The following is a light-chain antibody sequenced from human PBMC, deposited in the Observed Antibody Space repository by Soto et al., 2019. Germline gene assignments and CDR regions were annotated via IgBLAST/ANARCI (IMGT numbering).Light chain of an antibody. Sequence: QSALTQPASVSGSPGQSITISCTGTSSDVGGYNYVSWYKQHPGKAPKLMIYDVSNRPSGVSNRFSGSKSGNTAALTISGLQAEDEADYYCSSYTSSSTLLYVFVTGTKVTVL. CDR3: SSYTSSSTLLYV. V-gene: IGLV2-14*01. CDR2: DVS. CDR1: SSDVGGYNY. J-gene: IGLJ1*01.